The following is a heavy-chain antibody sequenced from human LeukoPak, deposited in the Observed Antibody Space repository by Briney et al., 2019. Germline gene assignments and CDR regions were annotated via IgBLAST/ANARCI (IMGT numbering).Heavy chain of an antibody. CDR3: ARREGLLFDY. D-gene: IGHD2-21*02. V-gene: IGHV4-39*01. CDR1: GGSISSSSYY. CDR2: IYYSGST. J-gene: IGHJ4*02. Sequence: SETLSLTCTVSGGSISSSSYYWGWIRQPPGKGLEWIGSIYYSGSTYYNPSLKSRVTISVDTSKNQFSLKLSSVTAADTAVYYCARREGLLFDYWGQGTLVTVSP.